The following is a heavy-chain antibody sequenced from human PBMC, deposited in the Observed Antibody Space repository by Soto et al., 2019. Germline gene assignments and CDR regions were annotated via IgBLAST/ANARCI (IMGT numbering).Heavy chain of an antibody. CDR1: GFTFSSYG. V-gene: IGHV3-33*01. J-gene: IGHJ6*02. Sequence: QVQLVESGGGVVQPGRSLRLSCAASGFTFSSYGMHWVRQAPGKGLEWVAVIGHDGSNKYYADSVKGRFTISRDNCKNTLYLQMNSLRAEDAAVYYCARGAVHRAYSNYPATPYYYYGLAFWGQWTTVTVSS. D-gene: IGHD4-4*01. CDR3: ARGAVHRAYSNYPATPYYYYGLAF. CDR2: IGHDGSNK.